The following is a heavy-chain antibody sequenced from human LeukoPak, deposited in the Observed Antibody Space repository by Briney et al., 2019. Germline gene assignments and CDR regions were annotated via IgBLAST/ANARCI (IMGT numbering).Heavy chain of an antibody. CDR1: GFTFDDYA. Sequence: GRSLRLSRAASGFTFDDYAMHWVRQAPGKGLEWVSGISWNSGSIGYADSVKGRFTISRDNAKNSLYLQMNSLRAEDTALYYCAKAYSPYYYDSSGYSSPFDYWGQGTLVTVSS. D-gene: IGHD3-22*01. V-gene: IGHV3-9*01. J-gene: IGHJ4*02. CDR2: ISWNSGSI. CDR3: AKAYSPYYYDSSGYSSPFDY.